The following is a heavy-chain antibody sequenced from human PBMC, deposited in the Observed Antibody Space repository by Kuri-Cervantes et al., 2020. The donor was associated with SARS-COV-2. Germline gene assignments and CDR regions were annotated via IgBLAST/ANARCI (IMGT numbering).Heavy chain of an antibody. J-gene: IGHJ5*02. D-gene: IGHD5-24*01. V-gene: IGHV3-53*04. CDR2: IFAGGST. Sequence: GGSLRLSCVATGFTVTSSYMSWVRQAPGKGLEWVSTIFAGGSTYYGDSVTGRSTISRHNPKKALYLQINSLRPDDTGVYYCVREASNREWLIHHFDHWGQGTPVTVSS. CDR3: VREASNREWLIHHFDH. CDR1: GFTVTSSY.